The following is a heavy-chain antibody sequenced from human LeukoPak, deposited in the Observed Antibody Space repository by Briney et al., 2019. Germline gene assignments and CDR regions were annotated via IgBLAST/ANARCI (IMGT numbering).Heavy chain of an antibody. J-gene: IGHJ6*03. CDR3: ARDGSPDADYTKYGGFSYYYMDV. Sequence: ASVKVSCKASGYTFTGYYMHWVRQAPGQGLEWMGWINPNSGGTNYAQKFQGRVTMTRDTSISTAYMELSRLRSDDTAVYYCARDGSPDADYTKYGGFSYYYMDVWGKGTTVTVSS. D-gene: IGHD3-10*01. V-gene: IGHV1-2*02. CDR1: GYTFTGYY. CDR2: INPNSGGT.